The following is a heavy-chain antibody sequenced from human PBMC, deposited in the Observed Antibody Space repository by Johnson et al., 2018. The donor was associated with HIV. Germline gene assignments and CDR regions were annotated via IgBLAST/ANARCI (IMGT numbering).Heavy chain of an antibody. Sequence: VQLVESGGGVVQPGRSLRLSCAASGFTFSTYGMHWVRQAPGKGLEWVAVISYDGSNKYYADSVKGRFSISGDHAKNTLYLQMTSLRAEDTAVYYCGYHRFFDIWGQGTMVTVSS. CDR3: GYHRFFDI. J-gene: IGHJ3*02. V-gene: IGHV3-33*08. D-gene: IGHD3-16*02. CDR2: ISYDGSNK. CDR1: GFTFSTYG.